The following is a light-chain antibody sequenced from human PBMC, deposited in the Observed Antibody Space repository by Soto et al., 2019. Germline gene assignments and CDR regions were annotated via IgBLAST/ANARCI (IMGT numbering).Light chain of an antibody. CDR2: GAS. V-gene: IGKV3-20*01. J-gene: IGKJ1*01. CDR3: QQYGSSPWT. Sequence: EIVLTQSPGTLSLSPGERDTLSCRASQSVSSSYLAWYQQKPGQAPRLLIYGASSRATGIPDRLSGSGSGTDFTLTISRLEPEDFAVYYCQQYGSSPWTFGQGTKVEIK. CDR1: QSVSSSY.